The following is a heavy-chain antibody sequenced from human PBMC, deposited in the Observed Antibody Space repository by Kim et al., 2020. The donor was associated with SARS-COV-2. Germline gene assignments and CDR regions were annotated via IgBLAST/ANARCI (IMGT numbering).Heavy chain of an antibody. J-gene: IGHJ6*02. CDR1: GFTFSSYA. D-gene: IGHD1-26*01. V-gene: IGHV3-23*01. CDR2: ISGSGGST. Sequence: GGSLRLSCAASGFTFSSYAMSWVRQAPGKGLEWVSAISGSGGSTYYADSVKGRFTISRDNSKNTLYLQMNSLRAEDTAVYYCAKDWAPLYLFSGSSGLPLDATGHGTTVTVSS. CDR3: AKDWAPLYLFSGSSGLPLDA.